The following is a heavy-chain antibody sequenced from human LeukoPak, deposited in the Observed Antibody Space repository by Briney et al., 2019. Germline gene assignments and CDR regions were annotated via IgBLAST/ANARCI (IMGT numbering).Heavy chain of an antibody. CDR3: VKGMEDYDILTGVLDV. CDR1: GFTFSNYA. J-gene: IGHJ6*02. Sequence: PGGSLRLSCAASGFTFSNYAVHWVRQAPGKGLEWVAVISYDGRNKYYVDSVKGRFTISRDNSKNTLSLQMNSLRVEDTAVYYCVKGMEDYDILTGVLDVWGQGTTVTVSS. D-gene: IGHD3-9*01. CDR2: ISYDGRNK. V-gene: IGHV3-30*04.